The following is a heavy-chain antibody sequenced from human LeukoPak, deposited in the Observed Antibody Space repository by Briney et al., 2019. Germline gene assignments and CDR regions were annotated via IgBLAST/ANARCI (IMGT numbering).Heavy chain of an antibody. V-gene: IGHV3-23*01. CDR2: ISGSGGST. J-gene: IGHJ6*03. Sequence: GGSLRLSCAASGFTFSSYAMSWVRQAPGKGLEWVSAISGSGGSTYYADSVKGRFTISGDNSKNTLYLQMNSLRAEDTAVYYCAKGGSSSYYYYMDVWGKGTTVTVSS. D-gene: IGHD1-26*01. CDR3: AKGGSSSYYYYMDV. CDR1: GFTFSSYA.